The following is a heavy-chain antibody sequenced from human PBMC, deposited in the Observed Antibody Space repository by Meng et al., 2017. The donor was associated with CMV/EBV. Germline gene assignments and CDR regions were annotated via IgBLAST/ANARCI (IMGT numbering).Heavy chain of an antibody. CDR1: GFTLRRYW. Sequence: VVVGGGVVEPGGSLRLSCAVSGFTLRRYWMHWVRQGPGKGLEWVSRIDSDGRDITYADSVRGRFTISRDDAKNTLYLQMNSLRVEDTAVYYCARGVAESLGWEMGYWGQGTLVTVSS. CDR2: IDSDGRDI. CDR3: ARGVAESLGWEMGY. J-gene: IGHJ4*02. V-gene: IGHV3-74*03. D-gene: IGHD1-26*01.